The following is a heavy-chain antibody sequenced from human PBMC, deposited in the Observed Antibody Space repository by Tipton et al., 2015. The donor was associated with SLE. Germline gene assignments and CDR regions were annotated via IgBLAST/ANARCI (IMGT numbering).Heavy chain of an antibody. V-gene: IGHV3-30*03. CDR3: VRGMGDF. CDR2: ISSDGSKA. J-gene: IGHJ1*01. D-gene: IGHD2-8*01. CDR1: GFTFRSYG. Sequence: SLRLSCAASGFTFRSYGMHWARQAPGKGLEWVAIISSDGSKAYYRDSVKGRFTISRDNAKDTLFLQMNSLRVDDTGLYYCVRGMGDFWGQGTLVTVSS.